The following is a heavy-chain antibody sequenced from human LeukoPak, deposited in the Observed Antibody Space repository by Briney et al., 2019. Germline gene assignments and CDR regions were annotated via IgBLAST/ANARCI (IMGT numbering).Heavy chain of an antibody. V-gene: IGHV3-23*01. J-gene: IGHJ4*02. Sequence: QAGESLRLSCAASGFTFSTYAMSWVRQAPGKGLEWVSGISVSGGGTYYADSVKGRFTISRDNSRNTLYLQMSSLRVEDTAIYYCAKEASSGPLDYWGQGTLVTVSS. D-gene: IGHD2-15*01. CDR2: ISVSGGGT. CDR1: GFTFSTYA. CDR3: AKEASSGPLDY.